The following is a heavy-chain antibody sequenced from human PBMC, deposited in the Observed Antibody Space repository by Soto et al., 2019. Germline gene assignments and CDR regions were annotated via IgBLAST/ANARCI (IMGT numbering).Heavy chain of an antibody. D-gene: IGHD3-22*01. J-gene: IGHJ6*02. CDR2: ISGSGGST. V-gene: IGHV3-23*01. CDR1: GFTFSLYA. CDR3: AKGDYYDSSGYYYYYGMDV. Sequence: GSLRLSCAASGFTFSLYAMSWVRQAPGKGLEWVSAISGSGGSTYYADSVKGRFTISRDNSKNTLYLQMNSLRAEDTAVYYCAKGDYYDSSGYYYYYGMDVWGQGTTVTVSS.